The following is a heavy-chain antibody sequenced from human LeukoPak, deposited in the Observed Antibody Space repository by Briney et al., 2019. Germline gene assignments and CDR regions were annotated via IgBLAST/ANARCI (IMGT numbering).Heavy chain of an antibody. CDR1: GYTFTGYY. V-gene: IGHV1-2*02. CDR3: AREGHCSGGSCLDF. J-gene: IGHJ4*02. CDR2: INPNSGGT. Sequence: AASVKVSCKASGYTFTGYYIHWMRQAPGQGLEWMGWINPNSGGTNYAQNFQGRVTMTSDTSIATTYMELSRLTSDDTAQYYCAREGHCSGGSCLDFWGQGTLVTVSS. D-gene: IGHD2-15*01.